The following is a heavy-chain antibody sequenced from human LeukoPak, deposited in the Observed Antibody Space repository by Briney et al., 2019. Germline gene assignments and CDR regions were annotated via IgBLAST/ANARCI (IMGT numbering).Heavy chain of an antibody. Sequence: SETLSLTCTVSGGSISSSSYYWGWIRQPPGKGLEWIGSIYYSGSTYYNPSLKSRVTISVDTSKNQFSLKLSSVTAADTAVYYCARREYQLPPDYWGQGTLVTVSS. J-gene: IGHJ4*02. CDR3: ARREYQLPPDY. V-gene: IGHV4-39*07. CDR2: IYYSGST. D-gene: IGHD2-2*01. CDR1: GGSISSSSYY.